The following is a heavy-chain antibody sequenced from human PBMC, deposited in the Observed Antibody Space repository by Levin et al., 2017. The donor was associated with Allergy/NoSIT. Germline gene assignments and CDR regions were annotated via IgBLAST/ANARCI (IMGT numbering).Heavy chain of an antibody. V-gene: IGHV3-48*02. D-gene: IGHD2/OR15-2a*01. CDR3: AGMKRNIRQALGI. CDR2: ISSSSSSI. CDR1: GVAFSSYS. Sequence: GGSLRLSCVASGVAFSSYSMNWVRQAPGKGLEWISYISSSSSSIDYADSVKGRFTISRDNAKNSLFLQMNSLRDEDTAVYFCAGMKRNIRQALGIWGQGTMVTVSS. J-gene: IGHJ3*02.